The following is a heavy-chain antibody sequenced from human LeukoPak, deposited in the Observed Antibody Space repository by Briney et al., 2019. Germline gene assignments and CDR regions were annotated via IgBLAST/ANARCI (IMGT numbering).Heavy chain of an antibody. CDR3: ARDAQYYDILTGYYRGGFDY. Sequence: SETLSLTCTVSGGSISSCYWSWIRQPPGKGLEWIGYIYYSGSTNHNPSLKSRVTISVDTSKNQFSLKLSSVTAADTAVYYCARDAQYYDILTGYYRGGFDYWGQGTLVTVSS. J-gene: IGHJ4*02. CDR1: GGSISSCY. D-gene: IGHD3-9*01. CDR2: IYYSGST. V-gene: IGHV4-59*01.